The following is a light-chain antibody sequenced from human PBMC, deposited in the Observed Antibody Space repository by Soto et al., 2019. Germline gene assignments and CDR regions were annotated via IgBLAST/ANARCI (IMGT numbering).Light chain of an antibody. CDR2: GTS. Sequence: IVLTQSPGALSLSPGERATLSCRASQSVSSSYLAWYQQKPAQAPRLLIYGTSNRATGIPDRFSGSGSGTDFTLTISRLEPEDFAVYYCQLYDTSPPGYTFGQGTKLEIK. CDR1: QSVSSSY. J-gene: IGKJ2*01. CDR3: QLYDTSPPGYT. V-gene: IGKV3-20*01.